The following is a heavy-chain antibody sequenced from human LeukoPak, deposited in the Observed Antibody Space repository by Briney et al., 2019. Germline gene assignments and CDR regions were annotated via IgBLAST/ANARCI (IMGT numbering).Heavy chain of an antibody. D-gene: IGHD6-13*01. J-gene: IGHJ4*02. V-gene: IGHV3-30*02. CDR3: AKGPAAAGEK. CDR2: IRYDGINK. Sequence: GGSLRLSCAASGFTFSSYRTHWVRQAPGKALEWVAFIRYDGINKYYADSVKGRFTISRDNSKNTLYLKMNSLRAEDTAVYYCAKGPAAAGEKWGQGTLVTVSS. CDR1: GFTFSSYR.